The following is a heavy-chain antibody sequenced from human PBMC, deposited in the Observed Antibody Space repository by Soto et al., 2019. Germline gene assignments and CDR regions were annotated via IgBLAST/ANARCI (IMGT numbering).Heavy chain of an antibody. CDR2: ISSSSSYI. D-gene: IGHD3-22*01. CDR1: GFTFSSYS. J-gene: IGHJ4*02. Sequence: PGGSLRLSCAASGFTFSSYSMNWVRQAPGKGLEWVSSISSSSSYIYYADSVKGRFTISRDNAKNSLYLQMNSLRAEDTAVYYCARDATPYYYDSSGYYLSYWGQGTLVTVSS. CDR3: ARDATPYYYDSSGYYLSY. V-gene: IGHV3-21*01.